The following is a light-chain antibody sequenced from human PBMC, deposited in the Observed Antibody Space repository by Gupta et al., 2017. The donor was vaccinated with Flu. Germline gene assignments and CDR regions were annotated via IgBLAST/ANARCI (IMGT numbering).Light chain of an antibody. V-gene: IGLV2-14*01. CDR3: SSYTSISSLYV. J-gene: IGLJ1*01. Sequence: ITISCTGTSSDVGGSNNVSWYQQHPGKAPRLMIYEVSNRPSGVSNRFSGSKSGNTASLTISGLQAEDEADFYCSSYTSISSLYVFGTGTKVTVL. CDR1: SSDVGGSNN. CDR2: EVS.